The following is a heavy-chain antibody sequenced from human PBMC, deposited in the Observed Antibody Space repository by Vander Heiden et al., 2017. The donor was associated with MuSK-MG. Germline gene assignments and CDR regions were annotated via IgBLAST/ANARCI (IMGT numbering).Heavy chain of an antibody. J-gene: IGHJ4*02. CDR2: IIPIFGTA. V-gene: IGHV1-69*12. D-gene: IGHD3-22*01. CDR3: ARDQADDDYDSSGYRL. Sequence: QVQLVQSGAEVKKPGSSVKVSCKASGGTFSSYAISWVRQAPGQGLEWMGGIIPIFGTANYAQKGQGRVTITADESTSTADMERSSLRSEEKAVYYCARDQADDDYDSSGYRLWRQGTLVTVSS. CDR1: GGTFSSYA.